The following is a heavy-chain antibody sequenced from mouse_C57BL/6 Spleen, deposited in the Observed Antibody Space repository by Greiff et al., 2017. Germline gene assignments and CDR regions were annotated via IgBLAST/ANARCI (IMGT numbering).Heavy chain of an antibody. Sequence: QVQLQQPGAELVKPGASVKLSCKASGYTFTSYWMHWVKQRPGRGLEWIGRIDPSSGGTKYNEKFKSKATLTVDKPSSTAYMQLGSLTSEDSAVYYCARERITTVVSIDYWGQGTTRTVSS. J-gene: IGHJ2*01. V-gene: IGHV1-72*01. CDR2: IDPSSGGT. CDR1: GYTFTSYW. D-gene: IGHD1-1*01. CDR3: ARERITTVVSIDY.